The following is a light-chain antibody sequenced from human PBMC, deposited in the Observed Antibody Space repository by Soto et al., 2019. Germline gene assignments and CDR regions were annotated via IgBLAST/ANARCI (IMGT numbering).Light chain of an antibody. CDR2: DAS. J-gene: IGKJ4*01. V-gene: IGKV3-11*01. CDR1: QSVGSY. Sequence: EIVLMHXPAALSXXXXEXATXSXSASQSVGSYLAWYQHKPGQAPRLLISDASNRATGIPARFSGSGSETDFTLTISSLEPEDSAVYYCQQRSNWPSLTFGGGTKVDI. CDR3: QQRSNWPSLT.